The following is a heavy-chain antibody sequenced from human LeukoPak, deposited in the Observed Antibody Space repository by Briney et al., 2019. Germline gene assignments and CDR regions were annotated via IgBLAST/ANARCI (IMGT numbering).Heavy chain of an antibody. D-gene: IGHD3-3*01. Sequence: SETLSLTCAVSGYSISSGYYWGWIRQPPGKGLEWIGSIYHSGSTYYNPSLKSRVTISVDTSKNQFSLKLSSVTVADTAVYYCARCITIFGVAEYYFDYWGQGTLVTVSS. CDR3: ARCITIFGVAEYYFDY. CDR2: IYHSGST. J-gene: IGHJ4*02. CDR1: GYSISSGYY. V-gene: IGHV4-38-2*01.